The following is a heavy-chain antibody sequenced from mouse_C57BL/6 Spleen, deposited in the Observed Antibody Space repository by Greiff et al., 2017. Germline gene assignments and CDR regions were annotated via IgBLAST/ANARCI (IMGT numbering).Heavy chain of an antibody. D-gene: IGHD2-2*01. CDR2: INPSTGGT. J-gene: IGHJ3*01. CDR1: GYSFTGYY. V-gene: IGHV1-42*01. CDR3: ARWGYGAWFAY. Sequence: EVQLQQPGPELVKPGASVKISCKASGYSFTGYYMNWVKQSPEKSLEWIGEINPSTGGTTYNQKFKAKATLTVDKSSSTSYMQLKSLTSEDSAVYYCARWGYGAWFAYWGQGTLVTVSA.